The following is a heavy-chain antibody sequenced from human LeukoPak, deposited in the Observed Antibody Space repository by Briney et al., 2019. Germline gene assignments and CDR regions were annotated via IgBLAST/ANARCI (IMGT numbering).Heavy chain of an antibody. CDR3: ARERDTSMVALDS. CDR1: GFTFSSYS. D-gene: IGHD5-18*01. CDR2: ITSNVYT. Sequence: GGSLRLSCAASGFTFSSYSLNWVRQAPGKGLEWVSCITSNVYTYYADSVRGRFTISRDNSQNSVYLVMNSLRAEDTAVYYCARERDTSMVALDSWGQGTLVTVSS. J-gene: IGHJ4*02. V-gene: IGHV3-21*06.